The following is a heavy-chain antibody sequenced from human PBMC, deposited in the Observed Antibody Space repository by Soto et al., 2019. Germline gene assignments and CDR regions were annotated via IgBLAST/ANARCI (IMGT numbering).Heavy chain of an antibody. D-gene: IGHD4-17*01. CDR1: GGTFSSYT. Sequence: QVQLVQSGAEVKKPGSSVKVSCKASGGTFSSYTISWVRQAPGQELEWMGRIIPILGIANYAQKFQGRVTITADKSTSTAYMELSSLRSEDTAVYYCARDFGPTTVENHYFDYWGQRTLVTVSS. CDR2: IIPILGIA. J-gene: IGHJ4*02. CDR3: ARDFGPTTVENHYFDY. V-gene: IGHV1-69*08.